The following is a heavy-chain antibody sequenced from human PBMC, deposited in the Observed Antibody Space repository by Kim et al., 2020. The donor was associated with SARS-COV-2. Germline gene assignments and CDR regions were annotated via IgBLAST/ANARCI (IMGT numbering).Heavy chain of an antibody. D-gene: IGHD1-26*01. CDR2: ITSNSNYI. Sequence: GGSLRLSCAASGFTFSAYTMNWVRQAPGKGLEWVSSITSNSNYIYYADSVKGRFTISRDNAKNSLYLQMNSLRAEDTAVYYCARELGRGGNYLPSPDYWGQGTLVTVSS. CDR1: GFTFSAYT. V-gene: IGHV3-21*01. CDR3: ARELGRGGNYLPSPDY. J-gene: IGHJ4*02.